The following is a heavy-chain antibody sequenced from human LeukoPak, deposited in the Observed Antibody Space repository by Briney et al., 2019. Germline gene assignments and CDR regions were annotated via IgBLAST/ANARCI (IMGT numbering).Heavy chain of an antibody. CDR1: GGSISSYY. J-gene: IGHJ4*02. V-gene: IGHV4-39*07. D-gene: IGHD3-10*01. CDR3: ARAGLLWFGEGYFDY. Sequence: KPSETLSLTCTVSGGSISSYYWGWIRQPPGKGLEWIGSIYYSGSTYYNPSLKSRVTISVDTSKNQFSLKLSSVTAADTAVYYCARAGLLWFGEGYFDYWGQGTLVTVSS. CDR2: IYYSGST.